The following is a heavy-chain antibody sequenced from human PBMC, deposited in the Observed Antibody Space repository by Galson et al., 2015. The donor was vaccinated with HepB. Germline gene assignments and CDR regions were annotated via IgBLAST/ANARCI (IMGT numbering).Heavy chain of an antibody. D-gene: IGHD4-17*01. CDR1: GFAFSSYS. CDR2: ISSSSSTI. Sequence: SLRLSCAASGFAFSSYSMNWVRQAPGKGLEWVPYISSSSSTIYYADSVKGRFTISRDNAKNSLYLQMNSLRDEDTAVYYCARDFTDDYGDGIRLFYYGMDAWGQGTLVTVSS. V-gene: IGHV3-48*02. J-gene: IGHJ6*02. CDR3: ARDFTDDYGDGIRLFYYGMDA.